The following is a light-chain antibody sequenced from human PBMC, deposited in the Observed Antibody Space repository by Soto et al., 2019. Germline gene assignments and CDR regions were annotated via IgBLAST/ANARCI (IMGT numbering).Light chain of an antibody. CDR1: QSVLYSSNNKNY. Sequence: DIVMTQSPDSLAVSLGERAAINCKSSQSVLYSSNNKNYLAWYQQRPGQPPQLLIYWASTRASGVPDRFSGSGSGTDFTLTISSLQAEDVAVYYCQRYYTTPTWTFGQGTKVEIK. CDR2: WAS. V-gene: IGKV4-1*01. J-gene: IGKJ1*01. CDR3: QRYYTTPTWT.